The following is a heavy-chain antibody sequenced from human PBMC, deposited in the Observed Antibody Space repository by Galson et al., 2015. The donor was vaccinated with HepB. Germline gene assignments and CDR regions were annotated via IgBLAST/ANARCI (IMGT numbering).Heavy chain of an antibody. V-gene: IGHV3-23*01. CDR1: GFTFNNYA. CDR2: VSGSGGTT. D-gene: IGHD2-15*01. J-gene: IGHJ4*01. Sequence: SLRLSCAVSGFTFNNYAMSWVRQAPGKGLEWVSGVSGSGGTTNYADSVKGRFTISRDNSKNILFLQINSLRADDTAVYYCAKDLNVVVAATGFDYWGHGTLVTVSS. CDR3: AKDLNVVVAATGFDY.